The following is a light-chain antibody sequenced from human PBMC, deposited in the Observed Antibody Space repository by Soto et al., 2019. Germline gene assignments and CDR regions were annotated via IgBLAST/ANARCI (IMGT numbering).Light chain of an antibody. V-gene: IGKV1-27*01. CDR3: QMYTNVPA. CDR1: QGISNY. CDR2: AAS. Sequence: DIPMTQSPSSLSASVGDRVTITCRASQGISNYLAWYQQIPGKVPKLLISAASTLQSGVPSRFSGSGSGTDFTLTISSMQPEDGATYYCQMYTNVPAFGGGTKVEIK. J-gene: IGKJ4*01.